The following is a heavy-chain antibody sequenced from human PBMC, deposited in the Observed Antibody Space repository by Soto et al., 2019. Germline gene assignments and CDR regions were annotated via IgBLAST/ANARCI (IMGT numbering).Heavy chain of an antibody. J-gene: IGHJ1*01. CDR3: ARERCRSGSYYVAEYFQH. CDR2: IIPIFGTA. V-gene: IGHV1-69*01. CDR1: GGTFSSYA. Sequence: QVQLVQSGAEVKKPGSSVKVSCKASGGTFSSYAIIWVRQAPGQGLEGMGGIIPIFGTANYAQKFQGRVTITADESTSTAYMELRSLRSEDTAVYYCARERCRSGSYYVAEYFQHWGQGTLVTVSS. D-gene: IGHD1-26*01.